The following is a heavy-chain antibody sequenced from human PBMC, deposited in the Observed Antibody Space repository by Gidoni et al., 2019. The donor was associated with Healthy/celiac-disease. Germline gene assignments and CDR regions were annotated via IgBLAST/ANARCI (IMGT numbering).Heavy chain of an antibody. D-gene: IGHD3-3*01. Sequence: QLQLQESGPGLVKPSETLSLTCTVSGGSISSSSYYWGWIRQPPGKGLEWIGSIYYSGSTYYNPSLKSRVTISVDTSKNQFSLKLSSVTAADTAVYYCARIPIFSKNYDFWSGYSALNYYYYYGMDVWGQGTTVTVSS. CDR3: ARIPIFSKNYDFWSGYSALNYYYYYGMDV. J-gene: IGHJ6*02. CDR1: GGSISSSSYY. V-gene: IGHV4-39*01. CDR2: IYYSGST.